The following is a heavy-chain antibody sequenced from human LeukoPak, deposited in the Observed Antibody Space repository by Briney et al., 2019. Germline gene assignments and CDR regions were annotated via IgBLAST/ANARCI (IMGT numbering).Heavy chain of an antibody. CDR2: ISYDGSNK. J-gene: IGHJ4*02. CDR1: GFIFSNSA. D-gene: IGHD1-1*01. CDR3: AKANWDDEYIFDY. V-gene: IGHV3-30*18. Sequence: PGGSLRLSCAASGFIFSNSAMHWVRQAPGKGLEWVAVISYDGSNKYYADSVKGQFTISRDNSKTTLYLQMNSLRAEDTAVYYCAKANWDDEYIFDYWGQGTLVTVSS.